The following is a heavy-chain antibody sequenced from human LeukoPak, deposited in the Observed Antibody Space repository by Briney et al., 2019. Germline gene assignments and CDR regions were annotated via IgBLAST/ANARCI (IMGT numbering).Heavy chain of an antibody. J-gene: IGHJ4*02. D-gene: IGHD2-2*01. V-gene: IGHV1-18*01. CDR2: SAYNRNT. Sequence: SAYNRNTTYAHKLQGTVTMPTDTSTSTAYMELRSLRSDDTAVYYCARLVVVPAAILPDSWGQGTLVTVSS. CDR3: ARLVVVPAAILPDS.